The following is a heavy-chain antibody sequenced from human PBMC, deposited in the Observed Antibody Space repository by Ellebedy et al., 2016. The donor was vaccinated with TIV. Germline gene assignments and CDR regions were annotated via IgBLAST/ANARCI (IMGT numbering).Heavy chain of an antibody. Sequence: GESLKISXAASGFTFSNAWMSWVRQTPGKGLEWVGLIKTKTDGGTTDYAAPVKGKFTISRDDSKNTLYLQMNSLKTEDTAVYYCVSMRDHGDYYFDYWGQGTLVTVSS. V-gene: IGHV3-15*01. CDR3: VSMRDHGDYYFDY. CDR2: IKTKTDGGTT. J-gene: IGHJ4*02. CDR1: GFTFSNAW. D-gene: IGHD4-17*01.